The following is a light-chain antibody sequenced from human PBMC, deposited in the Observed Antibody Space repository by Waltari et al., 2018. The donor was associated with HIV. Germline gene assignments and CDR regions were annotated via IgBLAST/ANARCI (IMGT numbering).Light chain of an antibody. Sequence: SYILTQPPSVSVAPGQTARVTCGGNNIGGKSVHWYRQKLGQAPVLVVYDDVERPSGMSDRISGSNSDNTATLFISRADVVDEDEYYCQVWDMTSDHFVFGPGTTVTVL. V-gene: IGLV3-21*02. CDR3: QVWDMTSDHFV. CDR1: NIGGKS. CDR2: DDV. J-gene: IGLJ1*01.